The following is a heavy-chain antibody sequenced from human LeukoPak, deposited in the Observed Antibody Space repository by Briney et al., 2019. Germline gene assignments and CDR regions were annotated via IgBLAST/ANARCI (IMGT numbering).Heavy chain of an antibody. J-gene: IGHJ4*02. D-gene: IGHD5-18*01. CDR3: ARDLYSYGYVYFDY. CDR2: MNPNSGNT. Sequence: GASVKVSCKASGYTFTSYDINWVRQATGQGLEWMGWMNPNSGNTGYAQKFQGRVTITRDTSASTAYMELSSLRSEDTAVYYCARDLYSYGYVYFDYWGQGTLVTVSS. V-gene: IGHV1-8*01. CDR1: GYTFTSYD.